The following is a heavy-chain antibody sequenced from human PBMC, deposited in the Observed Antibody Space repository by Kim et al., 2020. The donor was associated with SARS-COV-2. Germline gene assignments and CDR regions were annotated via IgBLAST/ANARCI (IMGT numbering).Heavy chain of an antibody. V-gene: IGHV4-39*01. D-gene: IGHD3-10*01. CDR3: ARNVVRGVHAFDI. CDR1: GGSISSSSYY. J-gene: IGHJ3*02. Sequence: SETLSLTCTVSGGSISSSSYYWGWIRQPPGKGLEWIGCIYDSANTYHNPSLKSRVTISVDTSKNQFSLKLSSVTAADTAVYYCARNVVRGVHAFDIWGQGTMVTVSS. CDR2: IYDSANT.